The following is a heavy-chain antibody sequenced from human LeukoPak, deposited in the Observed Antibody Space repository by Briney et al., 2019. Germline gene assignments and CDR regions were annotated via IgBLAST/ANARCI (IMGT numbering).Heavy chain of an antibody. Sequence: SETLSLTCAVYGGSFSGYYWSWIRQPPGKGLEWIGEINHSGSTNYNPSLKSRVTISVDTSKNQFFLKLSSVTAADTAVYYCARGPGGYRYYYGSGSPLDYWGQGTLVTVSS. CDR2: INHSGST. V-gene: IGHV4-34*01. J-gene: IGHJ4*02. CDR1: GGSFSGYY. CDR3: ARGPGGYRYYYGSGSPLDY. D-gene: IGHD3-10*01.